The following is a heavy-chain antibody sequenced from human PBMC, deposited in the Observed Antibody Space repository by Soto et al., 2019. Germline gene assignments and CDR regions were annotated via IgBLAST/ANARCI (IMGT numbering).Heavy chain of an antibody. J-gene: IGHJ2*01. V-gene: IGHV1-69*01. CDR3: ARKLRYNWYFDL. D-gene: IGHD3-16*02. Sequence: QVQLGQSGAEVKKPGSSVKVSCKASGGTFSSYAISWVRQAPGQGLEWMGGIIPIFGTANYAQKFQGRVTMTADESTSTSYMALSSLRSEDTAVYYWARKLRYNWYFDLWGSGTLVTVSA. CDR1: GGTFSSYA. CDR2: IIPIFGTA.